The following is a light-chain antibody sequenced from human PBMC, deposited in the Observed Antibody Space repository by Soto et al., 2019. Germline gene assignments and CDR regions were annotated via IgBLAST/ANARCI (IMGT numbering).Light chain of an antibody. V-gene: IGLV2-14*01. CDR1: GSDVGGYDY. Sequence: QSALTQPASVSGSPGQSITISCTGTGSDVGGYDYVSWYQHHPGKAPKVMIYEVTNRPSGVSNRFSGSKSGNTASLTISGLLAEGEADYYCSSYTTTSSLGVFGGGTKLTVL. J-gene: IGLJ2*01. CDR2: EVT. CDR3: SSYTTTSSLGV.